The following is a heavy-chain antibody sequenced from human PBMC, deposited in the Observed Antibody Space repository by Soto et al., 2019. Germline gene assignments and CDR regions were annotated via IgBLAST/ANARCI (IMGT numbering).Heavy chain of an antibody. D-gene: IGHD3-3*01. J-gene: IGHJ4*02. CDR2: ISYDGSNR. CDR3: ASTWSGYYYFDS. V-gene: IGHV3-30*03. Sequence: QVQLVESGGGVVQPGGSLRLSCAASGFTFSTYGMHWVRQAPGKGLEWVAVISYDGSNRYYGDSVKGRFTISRDNSKNTLYLQMNSLIAEDTAVYYCASTWSGYYYFDSWGQGTLVTVSS. CDR1: GFTFSTYG.